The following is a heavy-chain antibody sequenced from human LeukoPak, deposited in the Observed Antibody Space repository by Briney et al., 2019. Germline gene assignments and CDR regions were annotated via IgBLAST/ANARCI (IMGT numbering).Heavy chain of an antibody. CDR1: GFTFSSYG. Sequence: PGGSLRLSCAASGFTFSSYGMHWVRQAPGKGLEWVAVISYDGSNKYYADSVKGRFTISRDNSKNTLYLQMNSLRAEDTAVYYRAKVKVTTYYYRMDVLGKGTTVTGSS. CDR2: ISYDGSNK. CDR3: AKVKVTTYYYRMDV. D-gene: IGHD4-17*01. J-gene: IGHJ6*04. V-gene: IGHV3-30*18.